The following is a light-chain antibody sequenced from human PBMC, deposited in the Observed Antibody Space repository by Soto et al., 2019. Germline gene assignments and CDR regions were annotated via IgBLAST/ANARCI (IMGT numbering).Light chain of an antibody. V-gene: IGLV2-8*01. CDR1: SSDVGDFNY. CDR3: SSYAGSNILM. J-gene: IGLJ3*02. CDR2: EVS. Sequence: QSALTQPPSASGSPGQSVTISCTGTSSDVGDFNYVSWYQQHPGKAPKLMIYEVSKRPSGVPDRFSGSKSGNTASLTVSGLQAEDEADYCCSSYAGSNILMFGGGNKLTVL.